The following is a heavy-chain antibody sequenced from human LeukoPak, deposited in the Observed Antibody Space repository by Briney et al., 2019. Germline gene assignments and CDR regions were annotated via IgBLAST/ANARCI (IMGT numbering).Heavy chain of an antibody. D-gene: IGHD6-13*01. CDR3: ARDIVSSWYNHPGEA. CDR2: TNPNSGGT. Sequence: GASVKVSCKASGYTFTGHYMHWVRQAPGKGLEWMGWTNPNSGGTNYAQKFQGRVTMTRDTSISTAYMELSRLRSDDTAVYYCARDIVSSWYNHPGEAWGQGTLDTVSS. V-gene: IGHV1-2*02. CDR1: GYTFTGHY. J-gene: IGHJ5*02.